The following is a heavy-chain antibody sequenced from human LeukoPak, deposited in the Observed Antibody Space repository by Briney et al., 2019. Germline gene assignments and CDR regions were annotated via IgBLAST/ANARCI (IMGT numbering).Heavy chain of an antibody. Sequence: GGSLRLSCAASGFTFSDYYMSWIRQAPGKGLEWVSYISLSGSTIHYTDSVKGRFTISRDNARDSLFLQMNSLRAEDTALYYCAKGSSGYFFDLWGQGTLVTVSS. J-gene: IGHJ4*02. CDR1: GFTFSDYY. V-gene: IGHV3-11*01. CDR3: AKGSSGYFFDL. D-gene: IGHD3-22*01. CDR2: ISLSGSTI.